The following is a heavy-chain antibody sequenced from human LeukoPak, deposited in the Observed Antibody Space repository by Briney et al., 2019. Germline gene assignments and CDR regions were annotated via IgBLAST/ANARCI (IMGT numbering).Heavy chain of an antibody. Sequence: GGSLRLSCAASGFTFSSYGMHWVRQAPGKGLEWVAVISYDGSNKYYADSVKGRFTISRDNSKNTLYLQMNSLRAEDTAVYYCAKDLPIAVASIDYWGQGALVTDSS. V-gene: IGHV3-30*18. CDR3: AKDLPIAVASIDY. CDR1: GFTFSSYG. CDR2: ISYDGSNK. J-gene: IGHJ4*02. D-gene: IGHD6-19*01.